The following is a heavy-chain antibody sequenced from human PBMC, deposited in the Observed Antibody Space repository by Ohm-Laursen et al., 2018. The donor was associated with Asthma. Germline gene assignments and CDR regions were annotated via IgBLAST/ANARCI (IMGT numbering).Heavy chain of an antibody. CDR3: ARDSEHDYGDYPSSFDY. D-gene: IGHD4-17*01. V-gene: IGHV1-3*01. J-gene: IGHJ4*02. CDR1: GYTFTSYA. CDR2: INAGNGNT. Sequence: ASVKVSCKTSGYTFTSYAMHWVRQAPGQRLEWMGWINAGNGNTKYSQKFQGRVTITRDTSASTAYMELSSLRSEDTAVYYCARDSEHDYGDYPSSFDYWGQGTLVTVSS.